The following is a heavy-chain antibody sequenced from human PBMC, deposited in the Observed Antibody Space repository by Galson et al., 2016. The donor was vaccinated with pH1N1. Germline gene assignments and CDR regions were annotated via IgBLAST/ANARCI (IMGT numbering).Heavy chain of an antibody. CDR3: IRDLGRLRDF. V-gene: IGHV1-46*03. D-gene: IGHD7-27*01. Sequence: CRASGYIFTRDYFHWVRQAPGQGLEWMGVIDPSNGGTTFAQKFQGLVTMTRDTSTSTVYMEVSGLKSDDTAVYYCIRDLGRLRDFWGQGTLVTVS. J-gene: IGHJ4*02. CDR2: IDPSNGGT. CDR1: GYIFTRDY.